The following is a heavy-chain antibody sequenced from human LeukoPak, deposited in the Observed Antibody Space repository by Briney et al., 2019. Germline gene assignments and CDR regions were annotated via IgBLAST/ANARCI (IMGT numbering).Heavy chain of an antibody. CDR2: IYTSGST. CDR3: ARVECSSTSCSFDP. J-gene: IGHJ5*02. V-gene: IGHV4-4*07. D-gene: IGHD2-2*01. CDR1: GGSISSYY. Sequence: SETLSLTCTVSGGSISSYYWSRIRQPAGKGLEWIGRIYTSGSTNYNPSLKSRVTMSVDTSKNQFSLKLSSVTATDTAVYYCARVECSSTSCSFDPWGQGTLVTVSS.